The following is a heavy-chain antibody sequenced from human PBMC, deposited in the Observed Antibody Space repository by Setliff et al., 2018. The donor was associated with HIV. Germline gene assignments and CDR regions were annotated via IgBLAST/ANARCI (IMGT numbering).Heavy chain of an antibody. D-gene: IGHD3-22*01. CDR2: INHSGST. CDR3: AGVSYDSSGYYIYYYYYMDV. V-gene: IGHV4-34*01. J-gene: IGHJ6*03. CDR1: GGSFSGYY. Sequence: SETLSLTCAVYGGSFSGYYWSWIRQPPGKGLEWIGEINHSGSTNYNPSLKSRVTISVDTSKNQFSLKLSSVTAADTAVYYCAGVSYDSSGYYIYYYYYMDVWGKGTTVTVSS.